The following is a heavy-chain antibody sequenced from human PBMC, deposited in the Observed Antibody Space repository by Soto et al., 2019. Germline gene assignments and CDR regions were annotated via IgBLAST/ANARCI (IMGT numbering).Heavy chain of an antibody. CDR3: ARYLAVAGYYYLDN. V-gene: IGHV4-4*02. CDR1: SGAISSSYW. J-gene: IGHJ4*02. CDR2: IYHSGST. Sequence: QVQLQESGPGLVKPSGTLSLTCAVSSGAISSSYWWTWVRQPPVKGLEWIGEIYHSGSTKFNPSLKSRVTISVDKSKKPFSLKLSSVTAADTAVYYCARYLAVAGYYYLDNWGQGTLVTVSS. D-gene: IGHD6-19*01.